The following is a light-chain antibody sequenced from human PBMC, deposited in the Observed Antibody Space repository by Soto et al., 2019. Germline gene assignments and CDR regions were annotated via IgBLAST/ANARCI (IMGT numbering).Light chain of an antibody. CDR2: ENN. CDR1: SGSIANNY. V-gene: IGLV6-57*04. J-gene: IGLJ2*01. CDR3: LSYDSDLVV. Sequence: NFMLTQPHSVSESPGKTLSISCTRSSGSIANNYVPWYQQRPGSAPTTVIYENNQRLPGVPDPFSGSTDGPSHAPSLPSSGLQTEDEAVYYCLSYDSDLVVFGGGTKVTVL.